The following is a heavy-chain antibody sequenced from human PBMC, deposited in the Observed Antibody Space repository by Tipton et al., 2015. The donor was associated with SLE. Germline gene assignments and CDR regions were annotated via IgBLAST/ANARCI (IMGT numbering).Heavy chain of an antibody. CDR2: ISAYNGII. J-gene: IGHJ4*02. V-gene: IGHV1-18*01. D-gene: IGHD6-19*01. CDR1: GYIFTNYG. Sequence: QSGPEVKKPGASVRVSCEASGYIFTNYGITWVRQAPGQGLEWMGWISAYNGIINYAQKLQGRVTMTTDTSTTTAYMDLMSLRSDDTAVYHCARVDTSGWYSVDYWGQGTLVTVSS. CDR3: ARVDTSGWYSVDY.